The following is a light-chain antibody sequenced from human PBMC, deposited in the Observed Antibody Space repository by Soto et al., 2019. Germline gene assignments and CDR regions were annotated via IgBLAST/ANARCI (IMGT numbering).Light chain of an antibody. CDR2: EVS. Sequence: QSVLTQPASVSGSPGQSITISCTGTSSDVGDYNYVSWYQQHPDKAPKLMIYEVSNRPSGVSSRFSGSKSGNTASLTISGLQAEDEADYYCSSYTSRSTPVFGGGTKLTVL. CDR1: SSDVGDYNY. CDR3: SSYTSRSTPV. V-gene: IGLV2-14*01. J-gene: IGLJ2*01.